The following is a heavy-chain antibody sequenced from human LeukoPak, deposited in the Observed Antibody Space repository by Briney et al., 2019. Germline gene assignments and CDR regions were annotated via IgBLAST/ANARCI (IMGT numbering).Heavy chain of an antibody. CDR3: ARVRDGYNVADY. Sequence: SETLSLTCTVSGGSISSYYWSWIRQPPGKGLEWIGYIYYSGNTNYNPSLKSRVTISVDTSKNQFSLKLSSVTAADTAVYYCARVRDGYNVADYWGQGSLVTVSS. CDR1: GGSISSYY. V-gene: IGHV4-59*01. J-gene: IGHJ4*02. D-gene: IGHD5-24*01. CDR2: IYYSGNT.